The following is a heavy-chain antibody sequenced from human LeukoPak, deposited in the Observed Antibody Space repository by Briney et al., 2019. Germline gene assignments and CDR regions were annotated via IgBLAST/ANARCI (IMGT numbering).Heavy chain of an antibody. Sequence: SETLSLICTVSGGSISSYYWSWIRQPPGKGLEWIGYIYYSGSTNYNPSLKSRVTISVDTSKNQFSLKLSSVTAADTAVYYCARGRDFWSGPFDYWGQGTLVTVS. CDR2: IYYSGST. CDR1: GGSISSYY. D-gene: IGHD3-3*01. J-gene: IGHJ4*02. V-gene: IGHV4-59*01. CDR3: ARGRDFWSGPFDY.